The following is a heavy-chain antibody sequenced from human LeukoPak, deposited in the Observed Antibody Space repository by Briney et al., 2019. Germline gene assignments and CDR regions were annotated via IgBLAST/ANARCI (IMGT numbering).Heavy chain of an antibody. CDR1: GYSFTNYW. V-gene: IGHV5-51*01. CDR3: ARHEANSRYHFDY. J-gene: IGHJ4*02. CDR2: IYTGDSDT. Sequence: GESLKISCKGSGYSFTNYWIGWVRQMPGKGLEWMGIIYTGDSDTRYSPSFQGQVTISADKSISTAYLQWSSLKASDTAMYYCARHEANSRYHFDYWGQGTLVTVSS. D-gene: IGHD4/OR15-4a*01.